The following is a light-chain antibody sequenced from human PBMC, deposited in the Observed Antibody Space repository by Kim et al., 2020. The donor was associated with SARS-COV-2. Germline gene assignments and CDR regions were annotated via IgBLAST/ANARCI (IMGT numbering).Light chain of an antibody. CDR1: QSVSSK. CDR2: GAS. J-gene: IGKJ1*01. Sequence: EIVMTQSPATLSVSPGERVTLSCRASQSVSSKLAWYQQKPGQAPRLLIYGASSRPTTIPGRFSGSGSGTEFTLTISSLQSEDFAIYYCQQYNNGPPWTFGQGTKVDIK. CDR3: QQYNNGPPWT. V-gene: IGKV3-15*01.